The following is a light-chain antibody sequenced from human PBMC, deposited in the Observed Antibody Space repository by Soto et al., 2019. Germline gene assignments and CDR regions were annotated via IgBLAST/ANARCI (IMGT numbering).Light chain of an antibody. CDR1: QDIGND. CDR3: QQCYSKPQP. CDR2: VAS. Sequence: DLQITYAACSTSAYVVDIVTINCRASQDIGNDLGWYQQKAGKAPKRLIYVASRLDSGVPSRFSGSGSGTEFTLTISSLQPEEFTTYCCQQCYSKPQPFGQGSRLAIK. V-gene: IGKV1-17*01. J-gene: IGKJ5*01.